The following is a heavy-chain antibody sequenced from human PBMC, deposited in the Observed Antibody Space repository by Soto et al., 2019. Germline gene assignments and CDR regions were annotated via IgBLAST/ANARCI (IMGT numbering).Heavy chain of an antibody. CDR1: GGSISSYY. D-gene: IGHD5-12*01. CDR3: ARQGGEYSGYENHNWFDP. Sequence: SETLSLTCTVSGGSISSYYWSWIRQPPGKGLEWIGYIYYSGSTNYNPSLKSRVTISVDTSKNQFSLKLSSVTAADTAVYYCARQGGEYSGYENHNWFDPWGQGTLVTVSS. J-gene: IGHJ5*02. CDR2: IYYSGST. V-gene: IGHV4-59*08.